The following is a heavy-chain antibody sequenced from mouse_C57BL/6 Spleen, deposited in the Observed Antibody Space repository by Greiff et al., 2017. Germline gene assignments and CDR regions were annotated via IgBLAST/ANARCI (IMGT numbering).Heavy chain of an antibody. V-gene: IGHV1-64*01. D-gene: IGHD2-3*01. CDR3: AREGYYDGYYYYAMDY. CDR2: IHPNSGST. Sequence: VQLQQPGAELVKPGASVKLSCKASGYTFTSYWMHWVKQRPGQGLEWIGMIHPNSGSTNYNEKFKSKATLTVDKSSSTAYMQLSSLTSEDSAVYYCAREGYYDGYYYYAMDYWGQGTSVTVSS. CDR1: GYTFTSYW. J-gene: IGHJ4*01.